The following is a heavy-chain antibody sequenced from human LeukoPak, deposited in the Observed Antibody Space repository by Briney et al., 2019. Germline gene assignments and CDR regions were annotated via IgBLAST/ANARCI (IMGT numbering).Heavy chain of an antibody. D-gene: IGHD4-17*01. Sequence: PSETLSLTCTVSGGSISSGDNYWSWIRQPPGKGLEWIGYIYYSGSTYYNPSLKSRVTISVDTSKNQFSLKLSSVTAADTAVYYCARHRNEYDYGDYQVIDYWGQGTLVTVSS. J-gene: IGHJ4*02. CDR3: ARHRNEYDYGDYQVIDY. CDR2: IYYSGST. CDR1: GGSISSGDNY. V-gene: IGHV4-39*01.